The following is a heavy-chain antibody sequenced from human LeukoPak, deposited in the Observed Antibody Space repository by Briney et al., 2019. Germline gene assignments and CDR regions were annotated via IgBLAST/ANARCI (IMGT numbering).Heavy chain of an antibody. CDR2: IYTSGST. Sequence: PSETLSLTCTVSGGSISSYYWSWIRQPAGKGLEWIGRIYTSGSTNYNPSLKSRVTISVDTSKNQFSLKLSSVTAADTAVYYCARGNNSGYDGLFDYWGQGTLVTVSS. D-gene: IGHD5-12*01. CDR1: GGSISSYY. V-gene: IGHV4-4*07. J-gene: IGHJ4*02. CDR3: ARGNNSGYDGLFDY.